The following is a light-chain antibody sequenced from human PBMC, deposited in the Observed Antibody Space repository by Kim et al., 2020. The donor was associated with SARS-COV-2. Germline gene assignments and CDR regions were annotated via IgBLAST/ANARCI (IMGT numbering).Light chain of an antibody. J-gene: IGLJ2*01. CDR3: QAWDSSTAV. CDR2: QNN. Sequence: SASPGQTARITCSGDKLGDKYACWYQQKPGQSPVMVIYQNNKRPSWIPERFSGSNSGNAATLTISGTQAVDEADYYCQAWDSSTAVFGGGTQLTVL. CDR1: KLGDKY. V-gene: IGLV3-1*01.